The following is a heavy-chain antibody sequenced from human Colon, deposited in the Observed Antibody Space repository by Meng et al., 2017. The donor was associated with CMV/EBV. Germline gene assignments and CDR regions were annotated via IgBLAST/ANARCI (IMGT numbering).Heavy chain of an antibody. CDR2: ISENARTT. CDR1: GFPFSDYY. Sequence: GESLKISCAASGFPFSDYYMSWIRQAPGKGLEWVAYISENARTTYYAESVKGRFTISRDNAKNSLYLQMNSLRAEDTALYYCARALSGDGMDVWGQGTTVTVS. J-gene: IGHJ6*02. D-gene: IGHD3-10*01. V-gene: IGHV3-11*01. CDR3: ARALSGDGMDV.